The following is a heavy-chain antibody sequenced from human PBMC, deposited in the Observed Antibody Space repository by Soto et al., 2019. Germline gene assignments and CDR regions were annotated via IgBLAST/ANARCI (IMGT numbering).Heavy chain of an antibody. J-gene: IGHJ4*02. V-gene: IGHV4-4*07. Sequence: LSLTCTVAGGSISGFYWSWVRQPAGKGLEWIGRIYSSGATKYNPSLRNRVTMSVDTSTDQYSLNLASMTAADTAVYFCARGPFCGNDCCFDVWGQGTQVTVSS. CDR3: ARGPFCGNDCCFDV. CDR1: GGSISGFY. D-gene: IGHD2-21*02. CDR2: IYSSGAT.